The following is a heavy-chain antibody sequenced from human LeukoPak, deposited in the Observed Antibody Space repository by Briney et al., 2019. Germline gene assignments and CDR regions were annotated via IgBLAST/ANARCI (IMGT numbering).Heavy chain of an antibody. Sequence: SETLSLTCSVSGYSFTSGHYWGWIRQPPGKGLEWIANIYHTGSAHYNPSLKSRVTISVDTSKNQFSLKLSSVTAADTAVYYCARYCASTTCILRGFDYWGQGTLVTVSS. J-gene: IGHJ4*02. V-gene: IGHV4-38-2*01. CDR3: ARYCASTTCILRGFDY. CDR2: IYHTGSA. D-gene: IGHD2-2*01. CDR1: GYSFTSGHY.